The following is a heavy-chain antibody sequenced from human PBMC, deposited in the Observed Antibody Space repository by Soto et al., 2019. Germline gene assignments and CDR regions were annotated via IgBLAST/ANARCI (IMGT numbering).Heavy chain of an antibody. V-gene: IGHV3-33*01. Sequence: GGSLRLSCAASGFTFSSYGMHWVRQAPGKGLEWVAVIWYDGSNKYYADSVKGRFTISRDNSKNTLYLQMNSLRAEDTAVYYCARAGLRWALDSWGQGTLVTLAS. CDR1: GFTFSSYG. CDR3: ARAGLRWALDS. J-gene: IGHJ5*01. CDR2: IWYDGSNK. D-gene: IGHD4-17*01.